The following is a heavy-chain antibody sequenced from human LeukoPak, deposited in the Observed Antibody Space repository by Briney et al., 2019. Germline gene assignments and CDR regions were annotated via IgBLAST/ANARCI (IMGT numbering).Heavy chain of an antibody. Sequence: ASVKVSCKASGYTFTGSYMHWVPQAPGQGLEWMGIINPSGGSTSYAQKFQGRVTMTRDTSTSTDYMELSSLRSEDTAVYYCARDSPLYCSGSYYNDEYFQHWGQGTLVSVSS. CDR1: GYTFTGSY. J-gene: IGHJ1*01. D-gene: IGHD3-10*01. CDR2: INPSGGST. V-gene: IGHV1-46*03. CDR3: ARDSPLYCSGSYYNDEYFQH.